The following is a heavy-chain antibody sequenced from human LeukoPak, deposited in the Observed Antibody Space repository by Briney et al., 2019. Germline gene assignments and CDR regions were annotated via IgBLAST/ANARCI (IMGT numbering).Heavy chain of an antibody. J-gene: IGHJ3*01. Sequence: GGSLRLSCAASGFTFSSCAMNWVRQAPGKGLEWVASINSDGSEGYYADVVKGRFTISRDNAKNSLYLQINSLRAEDTAVYYCARSSYSSSSSVWGQGTMVTVSS. D-gene: IGHD6-6*01. CDR1: GFTFSSCA. V-gene: IGHV3-7*03. CDR2: INSDGSEG. CDR3: ARSSYSSSSSV.